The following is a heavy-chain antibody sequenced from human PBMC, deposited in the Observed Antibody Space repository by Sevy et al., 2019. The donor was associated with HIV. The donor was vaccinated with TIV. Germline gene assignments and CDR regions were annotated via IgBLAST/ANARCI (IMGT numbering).Heavy chain of an antibody. V-gene: IGHV3-7*01. D-gene: IGHD1-26*01. CDR3: AQEGIGSFDS. Sequence: GVLKISCAASGFSFSGYWMNWVRQAPGKGLEWVANIKKDGSDKNYVESVKGRFTISRDNAKSSLYLELNSLRDEDTAVYYCAQEGIGSFDSWGQGTLVTVSS. CDR2: IKKDGSDK. CDR1: GFSFSGYW. J-gene: IGHJ4*02.